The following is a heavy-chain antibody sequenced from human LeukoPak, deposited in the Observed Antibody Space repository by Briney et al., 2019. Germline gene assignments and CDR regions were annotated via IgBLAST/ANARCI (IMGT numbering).Heavy chain of an antibody. CDR2: IYYSGST. CDR3: ARGDYGDYAEDNWFDP. CDR1: GGSISSGGYY. D-gene: IGHD4-17*01. J-gene: IGHJ5*02. Sequence: ASQTLSLTCTVSGGSISSGGYYWSWIRQHPGKGLEWIGYIYYSGSTYYNPSLKSRVTISVDTSKNQFSLKLSSVTAADTAVYYCARGDYGDYAEDNWFDPWGQGTLVTVSS. V-gene: IGHV4-31*03.